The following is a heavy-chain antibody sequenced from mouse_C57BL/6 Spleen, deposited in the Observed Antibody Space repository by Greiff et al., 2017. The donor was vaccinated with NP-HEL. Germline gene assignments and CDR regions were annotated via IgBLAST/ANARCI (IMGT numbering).Heavy chain of an antibody. D-gene: IGHD4-1*01. Sequence: EVQLQESGGGLVKPGGSLKLSCAASGFTFSDYGMHWVRQAPEKGLEWVAYISSGSSTIYYADTVKGRFTISRDNAKNTLFLQMTSLRSEDTAMYYCARGNWDVYYAMDYWGQGTSVTVSS. CDR2: ISSGSSTI. CDR3: ARGNWDVYYAMDY. CDR1: GFTFSDYG. J-gene: IGHJ4*01. V-gene: IGHV5-17*01.